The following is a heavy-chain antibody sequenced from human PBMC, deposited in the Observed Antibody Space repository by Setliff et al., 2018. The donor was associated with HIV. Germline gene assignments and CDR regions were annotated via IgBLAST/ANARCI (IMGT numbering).Heavy chain of an antibody. CDR3: TIRGFGSGTVLLDY. Sequence: SVKVSCKASGYTFTSYGISWVRQAPGQGLEWMGGTIPPFSREQYAEKVQGRLTMTADESTSTAYMELSSLRSEDTAMYYCTIRGFGSGTVLLDYWGQGTLVTVSS. CDR2: TIPPFSRE. CDR1: GYTFTSYG. V-gene: IGHV1-69*13. D-gene: IGHD3-10*01. J-gene: IGHJ4*02.